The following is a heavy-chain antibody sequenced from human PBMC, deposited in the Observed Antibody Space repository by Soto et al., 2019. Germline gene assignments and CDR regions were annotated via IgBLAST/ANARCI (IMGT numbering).Heavy chain of an antibody. CDR1: GDSVSSTSTA. CDR2: TYYRSNWYT. CDR3: ARGSYYSGWV. J-gene: IGHJ4*02. D-gene: IGHD6-19*01. V-gene: IGHV6-1*01. Sequence: SETLSLTCAISGDSVSSTSTAWSWIRQSPSRGLEWLGRTYYRSNWYTDYAVSVKSRITISPDTSKNQFSLQLNSVTPEDTAVYYCARGSYYSGWVWGQGTLVTVSS.